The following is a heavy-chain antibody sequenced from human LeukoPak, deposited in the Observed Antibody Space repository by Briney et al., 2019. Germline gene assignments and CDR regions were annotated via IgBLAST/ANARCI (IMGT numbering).Heavy chain of an antibody. CDR2: IDSGGST. V-gene: IGHV3-66*01. D-gene: IGHD3-16*01. Sequence: PGGSLRLSCAASGFTVSSTYMVWVRQAPGKGLEWVSVIDSGGSTDHADSVKGRFTISRDNFKNTLYLQMNNLRVEDTAIYYCAKASWVSSTDAVRWGRGTLVTVSS. CDR3: AKASWVSSTDAVR. J-gene: IGHJ4*02. CDR1: GFTVSSTY.